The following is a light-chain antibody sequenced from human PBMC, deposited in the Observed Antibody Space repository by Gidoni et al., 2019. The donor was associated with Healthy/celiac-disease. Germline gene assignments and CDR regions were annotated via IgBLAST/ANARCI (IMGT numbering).Light chain of an antibody. CDR2: SNN. CDR3: AAWDDSLNGVV. Sequence: QSVLPQPPSPSGTPGPMVTISCSGSSSNIGSNTVNWYQQLPGTAPKLLIYSNNQRPSGVPDRFSGSKSGTSASLAISGLQSEDEADYYCAAWDDSLNGVVFGGGTKLTVL. J-gene: IGLJ2*01. V-gene: IGLV1-44*01. CDR1: SSNIGSNT.